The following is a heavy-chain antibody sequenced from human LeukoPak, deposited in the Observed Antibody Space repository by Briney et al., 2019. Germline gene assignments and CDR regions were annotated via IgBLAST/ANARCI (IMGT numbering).Heavy chain of an antibody. CDR1: GYTFTSYA. Sequence: ASVKVSCKASGYTFTSYAMHWVRQAPGQRLEWMGWINAGNGNTKYSQKFQGRVTITRDTSASTAYMELSSLRSEDTAVYYCARDRPFDTAMVIDYWGQGTLVTVSS. J-gene: IGHJ4*02. V-gene: IGHV1-3*01. CDR2: INAGNGNT. D-gene: IGHD5-18*01. CDR3: ARDRPFDTAMVIDY.